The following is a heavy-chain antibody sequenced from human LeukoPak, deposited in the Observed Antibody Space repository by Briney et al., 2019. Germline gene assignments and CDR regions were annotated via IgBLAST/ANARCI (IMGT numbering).Heavy chain of an antibody. CDR3: ARVKRFPTVWFDS. V-gene: IGHV1-8*01. CDR2: MNPISGST. Sequence: VASVKVSCKASGYTFSNYDINWVRQAAGQGLEWMGWMNPISGSTGYAQKFQGRVTMTRDTSITTAFMELSSLRSDDTAIYYCARVKRFPTVWFDSWGQGTLVTVSS. D-gene: IGHD3-10*01. J-gene: IGHJ5*01. CDR1: GYTFSNYD.